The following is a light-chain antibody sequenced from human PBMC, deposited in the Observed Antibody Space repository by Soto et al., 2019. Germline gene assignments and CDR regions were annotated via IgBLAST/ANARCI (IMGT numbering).Light chain of an antibody. V-gene: IGKV3-11*01. Sequence: EIVLTQSPATLSLSPGEIATLSCRASQSVSIYLAWYQQRPGQAPRLLIYDASNRATGIPARFSGSGSGTDFTLTISSLEPEDFAVYYCQQRVDWLTFGGGTKVEIK. CDR2: DAS. J-gene: IGKJ4*01. CDR1: QSVSIY. CDR3: QQRVDWLT.